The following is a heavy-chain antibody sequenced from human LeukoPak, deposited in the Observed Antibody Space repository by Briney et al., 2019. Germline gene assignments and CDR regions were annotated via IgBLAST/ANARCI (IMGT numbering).Heavy chain of an antibody. CDR3: ARAPLYYYDSSESWFDP. CDR1: GGSISSSSYY. V-gene: IGHV4-39*07. Sequence: SETLSLTCTVSGGSISSSSYYWGWIRQPPGKGLEWIGSIYYSGSTYYNPSLKSRVTISVDTSKNQFSLKLSSVTAADTAVYYCARAPLYYYDSSESWFDPWGQGTLVTVSS. D-gene: IGHD3-22*01. CDR2: IYYSGST. J-gene: IGHJ5*02.